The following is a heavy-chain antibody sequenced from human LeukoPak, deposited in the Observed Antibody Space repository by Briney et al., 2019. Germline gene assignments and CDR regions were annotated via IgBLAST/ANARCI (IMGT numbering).Heavy chain of an antibody. J-gene: IGHJ6*02. V-gene: IGHV1-2*04. CDR1: GYTFTGYY. D-gene: IGHD3-9*01. CDR3: ARGGGGDHYDILTGYFSYYYGMDV. Sequence: ASVKVSCKASGYTFTGYYMHWVRQAPGQGLEWMGWINPNSGGTNYAQKFQGWVTMTRDTSISTAYMELSRLRSDDTAVYYCARGGGGDHYDILTGYFSYYYGMDVWGQGTTVTVSS. CDR2: INPNSGGT.